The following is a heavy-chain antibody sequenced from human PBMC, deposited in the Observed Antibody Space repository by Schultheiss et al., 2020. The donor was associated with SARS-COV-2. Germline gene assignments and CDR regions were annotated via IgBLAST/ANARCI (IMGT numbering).Heavy chain of an antibody. Sequence: SETLSLTCAVYGASFSSYYWSWIRQPPGKGLEWIGSIYHSGSTYYNPSLKSRVTISVDTSKNQFSLKLSSVTAADTAVYYCASAGDYGDYVWISYWGQGTLVTVSS. D-gene: IGHD4-17*01. CDR1: GASFSSYY. V-gene: IGHV4-34*01. CDR3: ASAGDYGDYVWISY. J-gene: IGHJ4*02. CDR2: IYHSGST.